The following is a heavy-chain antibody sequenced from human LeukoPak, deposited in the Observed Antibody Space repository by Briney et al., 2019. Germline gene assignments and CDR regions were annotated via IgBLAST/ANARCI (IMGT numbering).Heavy chain of an antibody. J-gene: IGHJ3*02. CDR3: ARGARFLEWLLRGSDAFDI. D-gene: IGHD3-3*01. Sequence: SETLSLTCAVYGGSFSGYYWSWIRQPPGKGLEWIGEINHSGSTNYNPSLKSRVTISVDTSKNQFSLKLSSVTAADTAVYYCARGARFLEWLLRGSDAFDIWGQVTMVTVSS. CDR2: INHSGST. CDR1: GGSFSGYY. V-gene: IGHV4-34*01.